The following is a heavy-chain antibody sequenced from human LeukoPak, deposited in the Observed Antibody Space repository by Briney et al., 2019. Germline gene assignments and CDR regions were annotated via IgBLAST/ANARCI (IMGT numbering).Heavy chain of an antibody. CDR3: ARKTYSSGWPSYYMDV. V-gene: IGHV4-4*02. CDR2: IYHSGST. Sequence: PSGTLSLTCAVSGGSISSSNWWSWVRQPPGKGLEWIGEIYHSGSTNYNPSLKSRVTISVDKSKNQFSLRLSSVTAADTAVYYCARKTYSSGWPSYYMDVWGKGTTVTVSS. J-gene: IGHJ6*03. CDR1: GGSISSSNW. D-gene: IGHD6-19*01.